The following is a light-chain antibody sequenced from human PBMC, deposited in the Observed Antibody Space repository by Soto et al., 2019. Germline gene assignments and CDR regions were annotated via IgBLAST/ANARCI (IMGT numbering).Light chain of an antibody. CDR2: KAS. Sequence: DIQMTQSPSTLPASVGDRVTITCRASQSLSSWLAWYQQKAGKAPKLLIYKASNLESGVPSRFSGSGSGTEFTLTISSLQPDDFATYYCQHYHTYPWTFGQGTKVEIK. J-gene: IGKJ1*01. V-gene: IGKV1-5*03. CDR3: QHYHTYPWT. CDR1: QSLSSW.